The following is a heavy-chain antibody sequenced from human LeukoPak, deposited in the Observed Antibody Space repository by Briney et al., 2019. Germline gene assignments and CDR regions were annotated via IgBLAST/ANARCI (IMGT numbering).Heavy chain of an antibody. J-gene: IGHJ4*02. D-gene: IGHD6-19*01. CDR3: ARSGGYSSPQNY. V-gene: IGHV4-59*01. Sequence: PSETLSLTCTVSGGSISSYYWSWIRHPPGKGLEWLGYIYYSGTTNYNPSLKSRVTISVDTSKSQFSLKLNSVTAADTAVYYCARSGGYSSPQNYWGQGTLVTVSS. CDR1: GGSISSYY. CDR2: IYYSGTT.